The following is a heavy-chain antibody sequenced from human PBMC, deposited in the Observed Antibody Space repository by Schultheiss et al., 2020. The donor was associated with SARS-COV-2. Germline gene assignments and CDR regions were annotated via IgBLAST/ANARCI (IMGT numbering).Heavy chain of an antibody. CDR3: AKVANYYDSSGYLDY. CDR2: ISGSGGST. CDR1: GFTFSSYG. D-gene: IGHD3-22*01. J-gene: IGHJ4*02. Sequence: GGSLRLSCAASGFTFSSYGMDWVRQAPGKGLEWVSAISGSGGSTYYADSVKGRFTISRDNSKNTLYLQMNSLRAEDTAVYYCAKVANYYDSSGYLDYWGQGTLVTVSS. V-gene: IGHV3-23*01.